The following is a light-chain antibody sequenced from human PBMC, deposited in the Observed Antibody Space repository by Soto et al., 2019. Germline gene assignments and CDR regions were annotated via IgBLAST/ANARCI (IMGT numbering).Light chain of an antibody. CDR1: SSDIGGYNY. J-gene: IGLJ1*01. Sequence: QSALTQPASVSGSPGQWITISCSGTSSDIGGYNYVSWYQQHPGNAPKLMIYDVSKRPSGVSSRFSGSKSGNTASLTSSGHQEEDEDDYYGSSYTSSNTLVFGSGTKVTVL. CDR3: SSYTSSNTLV. V-gene: IGLV2-14*01. CDR2: DVS.